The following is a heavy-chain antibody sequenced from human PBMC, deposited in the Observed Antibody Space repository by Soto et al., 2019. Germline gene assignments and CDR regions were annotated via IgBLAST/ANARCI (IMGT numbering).Heavy chain of an antibody. Sequence: QVQLQESGPGLVKPSQTLSLTCTVSGGSISSGGYYWSWIRQHPGKGLEWIGYIYYSGSTYYNPSLRSRVTISVDTSKNQFSLKLSSVAAADTAVYYCARARLVKLNRGIDYWGQGTLVTVSS. J-gene: IGHJ4*02. CDR2: IYYSGST. CDR1: GGSISSGGYY. CDR3: ARARLVKLNRGIDY. D-gene: IGHD3-16*01. V-gene: IGHV4-31*03.